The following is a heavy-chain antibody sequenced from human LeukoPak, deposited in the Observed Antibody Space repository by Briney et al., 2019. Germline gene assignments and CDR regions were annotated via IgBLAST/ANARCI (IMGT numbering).Heavy chain of an antibody. J-gene: IGHJ4*02. V-gene: IGHV3-74*01. CDR2: VEHDGSRT. Sequence: GGSLGLSCAASGFTFTSYWMHWVRQPPGKGLVWVSRVEHDGSRTAYADSVTGRFTISRDNARNMVYLQMNSLRAGDTAVYYCATDLGWGQGTLVTVSS. CDR1: GFTFTSYW. CDR3: ATDLG. D-gene: IGHD4-17*01.